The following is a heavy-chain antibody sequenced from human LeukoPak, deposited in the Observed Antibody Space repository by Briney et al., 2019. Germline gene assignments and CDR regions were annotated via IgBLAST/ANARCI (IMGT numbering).Heavy chain of an antibody. CDR3: ARDKPPTYYYDSSGQPLDY. CDR2: ISSSSSYI. Sequence: KPGGSLRLSCAASGFTFSSYSMNWVRQAPGKGLEWVSSISSSSSYIYYADSVKGRFTISRDNAKNSLYLQMNSLRAEDTAVYYCARDKPPTYYYDSSGQPLDYWGQGTLVTVSS. CDR1: GFTFSSYS. J-gene: IGHJ4*02. D-gene: IGHD3-22*01. V-gene: IGHV3-21*01.